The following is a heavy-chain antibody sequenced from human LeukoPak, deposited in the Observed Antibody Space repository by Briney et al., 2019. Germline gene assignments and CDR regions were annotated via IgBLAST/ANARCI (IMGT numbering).Heavy chain of an antibody. J-gene: IGHJ4*02. CDR3: AKGYSVAGTSY. CDR2: ISGSGGST. Sequence: GGSLRLSCAASGFTFSSYAMSWVRQAPGKGLEWVSAISGSGGSTYYADSVKGRFTISRDNSKNTLYLQMYSLRAEDTAVYYCAKGYSVAGTSYWGQGTLVTVSS. D-gene: IGHD6-19*01. V-gene: IGHV3-23*01. CDR1: GFTFSSYA.